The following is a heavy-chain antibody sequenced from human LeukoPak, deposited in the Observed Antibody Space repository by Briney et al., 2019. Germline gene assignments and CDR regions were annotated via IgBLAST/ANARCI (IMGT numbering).Heavy chain of an antibody. CDR3: AKPQYSSSWTDAFDI. Sequence: GGSLRLSCAASGFTFSSHSMNWVRQAPGKGLEWVSSISSSSSYIYYADSVKGRFTIPRDNAKNSLYLQMNSLRAEDTAVYYCAKPQYSSSWTDAFDIWGRGTVVTVSS. CDR1: GFTFSSHS. CDR2: ISSSSSYI. J-gene: IGHJ3*02. D-gene: IGHD6-13*01. V-gene: IGHV3-21*04.